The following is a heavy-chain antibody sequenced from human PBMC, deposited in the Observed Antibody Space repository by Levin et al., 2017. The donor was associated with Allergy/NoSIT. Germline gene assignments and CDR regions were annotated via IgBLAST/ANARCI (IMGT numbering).Heavy chain of an antibody. CDR3: ARQLGNFWSGYNYFDC. CDR1: GFTFSSYE. CDR2: ISSSGSTI. J-gene: IGHJ4*02. Sequence: HPGGSLRLSCAASGFTFSSYEMNWVRQAPGKGLEWVSYISSSGSTIYYADSVKGRFTISRDNAKNSLYLQMNSLRAEDTAVYYCARQLGNFWSGYNYFDCWGQGTLVTVSS. D-gene: IGHD3-3*01. V-gene: IGHV3-48*03.